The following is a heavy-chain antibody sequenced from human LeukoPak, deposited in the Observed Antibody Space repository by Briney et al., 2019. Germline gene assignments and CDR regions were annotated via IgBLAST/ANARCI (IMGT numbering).Heavy chain of an antibody. CDR1: GGSFSGYY. CDR3: ARVMGIAVAGTNLVGNYYYYYGMDV. Sequence: PPETLSLTCAVYGGSFSGYYWSWIRQPPGKGLEWIGEINHSGSTNYNPSLKSRVTISVDTSKNQFSLKLSSVTAADTAVYYCARVMGIAVAGTNLVGNYYYYYGMDVWGQGTTVTVSS. V-gene: IGHV4-34*01. J-gene: IGHJ6*02. CDR2: INHSGST. D-gene: IGHD6-19*01.